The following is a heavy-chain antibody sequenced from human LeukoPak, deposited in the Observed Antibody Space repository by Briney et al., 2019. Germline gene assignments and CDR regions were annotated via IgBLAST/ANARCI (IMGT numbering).Heavy chain of an antibody. V-gene: IGHV3-21*04. CDR3: ARSSGCGGDCPRAFDI. Sequence: GRSLRLSCAASGFTFSNYNMNWVRQAPGKGLEWVSFISSSSSYIYYADSVKGRFTISRDNAKNSLYLQMNSLRAEDTAVYYCARSSGCGGDCPRAFDIWGQGTMVTVSS. D-gene: IGHD2-21*02. CDR2: ISSSSSYI. J-gene: IGHJ3*02. CDR1: GFTFSNYN.